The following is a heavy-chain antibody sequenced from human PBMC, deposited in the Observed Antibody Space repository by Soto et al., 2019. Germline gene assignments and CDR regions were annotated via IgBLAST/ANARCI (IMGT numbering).Heavy chain of an antibody. V-gene: IGHV3-11*01. CDR1: GFTFSDYC. D-gene: IGHD6-13*01. CDR3: ARDRGSSWYYSYYYYGMDV. CDR2: ISSSGSTI. J-gene: IGHJ6*02. Sequence: GGSLRLSCAASGFTFSDYCMSWIRQAPGKGLEWVSYISSSGSTIYYADSVKGRFTISRDNAKNSLYLQMNSLRAEDTAVYYCARDRGSSWYYSYYYYGMDVWGQGTTVTVSS.